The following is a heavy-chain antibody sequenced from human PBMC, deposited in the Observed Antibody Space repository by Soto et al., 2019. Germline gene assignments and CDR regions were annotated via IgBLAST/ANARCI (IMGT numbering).Heavy chain of an antibody. CDR3: ARRGYCSGGSCYPEGWFDP. V-gene: IGHV1-2*02. CDR1: GYTFTGYY. J-gene: IGHJ5*02. Sequence: VQLVQSGAEVKKPGASVKVSCKASGYTFTGYYMHWVRQAPGQGLEWMGWINPNSGGTNYAQKFQGRVTMTRDTSISTAYMELSRLRSDDTAVYYCARRGYCSGGSCYPEGWFDPWGQGTLVTVSS. CDR2: INPNSGGT. D-gene: IGHD2-15*01.